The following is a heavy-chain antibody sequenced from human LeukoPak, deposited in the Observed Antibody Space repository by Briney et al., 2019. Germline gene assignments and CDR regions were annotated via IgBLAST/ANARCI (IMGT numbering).Heavy chain of an antibody. CDR2: ISWDGGST. CDR3: AIDWLSSGSSAIGY. D-gene: IGHD6-19*01. Sequence: GGSLRLSCAASGFTFDDYAMHWVRQAPGKGLEWVSLISWDGGSTYYADSVKGRFTISRDNSKNSLYLQMNSLRAEDTALYYCAIDWLSSGSSAIGYWGQGTLVTVSS. CDR1: GFTFDDYA. V-gene: IGHV3-43D*03. J-gene: IGHJ4*02.